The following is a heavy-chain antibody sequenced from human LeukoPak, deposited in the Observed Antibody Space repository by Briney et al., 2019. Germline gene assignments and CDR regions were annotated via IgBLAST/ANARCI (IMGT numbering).Heavy chain of an antibody. CDR3: AKDLRVATGIKPIDH. V-gene: IGHV3-21*04. CDR1: GFNFISFS. D-gene: IGHD2-21*02. Sequence: KSGGSLRLSCEASGFNFISFSMGWVRQAPGKGLEWVASISGRSVFISYSDSVKGRFTISRDNAKNTLYLQMNSLRAEDTAIYNCAKDLRVATGIKPIDHWGQGTLVTVSS. CDR2: ISGRSVFI. J-gene: IGHJ4*02.